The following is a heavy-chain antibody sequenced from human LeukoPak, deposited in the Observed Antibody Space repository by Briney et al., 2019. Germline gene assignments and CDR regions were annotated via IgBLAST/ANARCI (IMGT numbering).Heavy chain of an antibody. J-gene: IGHJ4*02. D-gene: IGHD3-3*01. CDR2: IYYSGST. CDR3: ARRLAVSGYD. V-gene: IGHV4-39*01. CDR1: GGSISSSSYY. Sequence: SETLSLTCTVSGGSISSSSYYWGWIRQPPGKGLEWIGSIYYSGSTYYNPSLKSRVTISVDTSKKQFSLKLSSVTAADTAVYYCARRLAVSGYDWGQGTLVTVSS.